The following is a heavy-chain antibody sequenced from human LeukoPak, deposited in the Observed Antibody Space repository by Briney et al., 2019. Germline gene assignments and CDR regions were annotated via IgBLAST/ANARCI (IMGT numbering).Heavy chain of an antibody. CDR2: ISSGGSTT. CDR1: GFTFSNYW. J-gene: IGHJ4*02. V-gene: IGHV3-11*01. D-gene: IGHD6-19*01. CDR3: ARVRSNGWYFDY. Sequence: GGSLRISCAASGFTFSNYWMTWVRQAPGKGLQWISFISSGGSTTNYADSVKGRFTISRDNAKNSLYLQMNSLRAEDTAVYYCARVRSNGWYFDYWGQGTLVTVSS.